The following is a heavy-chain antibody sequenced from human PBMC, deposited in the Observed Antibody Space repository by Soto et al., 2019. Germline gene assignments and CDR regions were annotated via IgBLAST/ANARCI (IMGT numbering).Heavy chain of an antibody. CDR2: IIPILGIA. Sequence: SVKVSCKASGGTFSSYTMSWVRQAPGQGLEWMGRIIPILGIANYAQKFQGRVTITADKSTSTAYMELSSLRSEDTAVYYCASDATSSIAAPYWGQGTLVTVSS. V-gene: IGHV1-69*02. J-gene: IGHJ4*02. CDR1: GGTFSSYT. D-gene: IGHD6-6*01. CDR3: ASDATSSIAAPY.